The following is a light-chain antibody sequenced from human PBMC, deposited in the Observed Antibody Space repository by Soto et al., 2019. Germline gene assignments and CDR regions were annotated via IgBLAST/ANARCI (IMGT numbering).Light chain of an antibody. CDR1: SSDVGNYNL. J-gene: IGLJ1*01. Sequence: QSALTQPASVSGSPGQSITISCTGSSSDVGNYNLVSWYQLHPGKVPKLIIYGGSNRPSGISNRFSGSKSGNTASLTISGLQAGDEADYHCCSYAGGGTPYVFGTGTKVTVL. V-gene: IGLV2-23*01. CDR2: GGS. CDR3: CSYAGGGTPYV.